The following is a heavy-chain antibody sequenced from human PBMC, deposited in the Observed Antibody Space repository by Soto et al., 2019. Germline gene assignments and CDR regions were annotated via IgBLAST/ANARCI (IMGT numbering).Heavy chain of an antibody. CDR1: GGSFSGYY. V-gene: IGHV4-34*01. Sequence: SETLSLTCAVYGGSFSGYYWSWIRQPPGKGLEWIGEINHSGSTNYNPSLKSRVTISVDTSKNQFSLKLSSVTAADTAVYYCARVLRYCSGGSCYQNYYYYYMDVWGKGTTVTVSS. D-gene: IGHD2-15*01. CDR2: INHSGST. CDR3: ARVLRYCSGGSCYQNYYYYYMDV. J-gene: IGHJ6*03.